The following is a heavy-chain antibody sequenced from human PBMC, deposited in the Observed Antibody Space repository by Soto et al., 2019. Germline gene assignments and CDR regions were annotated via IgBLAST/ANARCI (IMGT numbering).Heavy chain of an antibody. D-gene: IGHD3-3*01. CDR2: IDPSDSYT. CDR3: ARVGYYDFWSGTYGMDV. CDR1: GYSFTSYW. J-gene: IGHJ6*02. V-gene: IGHV5-10-1*01. Sequence: PGDSLKISCKGSGYSFTSYWISWVRQMPGKGLEWMGRIDPSDSYTNYSPSFQGHVTISADKSISTAYLQWSSLKASDTAMYYCARVGYYDFWSGTYGMDVWGQGHTVTVSS.